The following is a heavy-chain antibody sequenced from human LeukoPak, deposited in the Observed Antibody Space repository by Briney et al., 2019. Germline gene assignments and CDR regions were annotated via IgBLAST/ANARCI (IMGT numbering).Heavy chain of an antibody. Sequence: SETLSLTCTVSGGSISSYYWSWIRQPPGKGLEWIGEINHSGSTNYNPSLKSRVTISVDTSKNQFSLKLSSVTAADTAVYYCARATVITGFYDSSGYYDYWGQGTLVTVSS. CDR3: ARATVITGFYDSSGYYDY. CDR1: GGSISSYY. CDR2: INHSGST. V-gene: IGHV4-34*01. D-gene: IGHD3-22*01. J-gene: IGHJ4*02.